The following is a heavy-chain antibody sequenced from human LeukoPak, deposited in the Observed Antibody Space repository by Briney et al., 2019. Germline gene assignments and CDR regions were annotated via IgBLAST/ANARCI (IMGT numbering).Heavy chain of an antibody. CDR3: ARQGELAIDY. D-gene: IGHD1-26*01. V-gene: IGHV4-39*01. J-gene: IGHJ4*02. Sequence: SETLSLTCTVPGGSISSSSYYWGWIRQPPGKGLEWIGSIYYSGSTYYNPSLKSRVTISVDTSKNQFSLKLSSVTAADTAVYYCARQGELAIDYWGQGTLVTVSS. CDR1: GGSISSSSYY. CDR2: IYYSGST.